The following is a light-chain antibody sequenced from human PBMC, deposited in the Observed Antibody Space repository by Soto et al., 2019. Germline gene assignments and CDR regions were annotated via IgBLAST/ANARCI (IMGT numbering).Light chain of an antibody. CDR1: QGIGST. CDR2: GAS. Sequence: EIVMTQSPATLSVSPGERATLSCRASQGIGSTLAWYQQKPGQTPKLLIYGASTRATGVLARFSGGGSGTEFTLTINSLQSEDFAVYYCQRYNSWPLSFGGGTKVDIK. V-gene: IGKV3-15*01. CDR3: QRYNSWPLS. J-gene: IGKJ4*01.